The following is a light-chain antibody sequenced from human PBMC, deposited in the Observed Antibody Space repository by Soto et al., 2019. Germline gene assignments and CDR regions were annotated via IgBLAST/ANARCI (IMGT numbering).Light chain of an antibody. Sequence: EIVMTQSPVTLSVSPGERATLSCRASQSISSNLAWYQQKPGQAPRLVIYRVSTRATGIPARFSGSGSGTEFTLTISSLQSEDAAVYYCQQHNNWPLTFGGGTKVDIK. V-gene: IGKV3D-15*01. J-gene: IGKJ4*01. CDR3: QQHNNWPLT. CDR1: QSISSN. CDR2: RVS.